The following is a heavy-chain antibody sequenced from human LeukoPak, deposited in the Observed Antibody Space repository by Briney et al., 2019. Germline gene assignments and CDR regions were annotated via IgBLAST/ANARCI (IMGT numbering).Heavy chain of an antibody. V-gene: IGHV1-2*02. CDR1: GYTFTSYY. J-gene: IGHJ6*03. D-gene: IGHD2-2*01. Sequence: ASVKVSCKASGYTFTSYYMHWVRQAPGQGLGWMGWINPNSGGTNYAQKFQGRVTMTGDTSISTAYMELSRLRSDDTAVYYCARESDCSSTSCAYYYYYYMDVWGKGTTVTVSS. CDR3: ARESDCSSTSCAYYYYYYMDV. CDR2: INPNSGGT.